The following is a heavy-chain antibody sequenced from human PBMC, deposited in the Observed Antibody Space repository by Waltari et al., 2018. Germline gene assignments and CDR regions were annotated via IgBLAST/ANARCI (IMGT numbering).Heavy chain of an antibody. V-gene: IGHV3-23*01. D-gene: IGHD2-2*02. CDR1: GFTFRDYA. J-gene: IGHJ4*02. CDR3: AKEGQGGFCRDSSCYIDYFDY. Sequence: EVQLLESGGGLVQSGGSLRLSCAASGFTFRDYAMYWVRQAPGKGLEWVSAISGSGDNTYYADSLKGRFTISRDNSKNTLYLQMNSLRAEDTAVYFCAKEGQGGFCRDSSCYIDYFDYWGQGTLVTVSS. CDR2: ISGSGDNT.